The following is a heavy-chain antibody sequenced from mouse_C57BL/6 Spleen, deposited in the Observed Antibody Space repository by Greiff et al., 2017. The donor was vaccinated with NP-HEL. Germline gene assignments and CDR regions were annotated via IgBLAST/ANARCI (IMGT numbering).Heavy chain of an antibody. CDR3: TRDDGSSYRAMDY. V-gene: IGHV5-9-1*02. Sequence: EVKLVESGEGLVKPGGSLKLSCAASGFTFSSYAMSWVRQTPEKRLEWVAYISSGGDYIYYADTVKGRFTISSGNARNTLYLQLSSLKSEDTAMYYCTRDDGSSYRAMDYWGQGTSVTVSS. CDR1: GFTFSSYA. J-gene: IGHJ4*01. CDR2: ISSGGDYI. D-gene: IGHD1-1*01.